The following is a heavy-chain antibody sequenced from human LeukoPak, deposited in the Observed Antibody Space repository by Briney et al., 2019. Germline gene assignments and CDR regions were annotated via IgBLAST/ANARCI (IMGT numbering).Heavy chain of an antibody. Sequence: GGSRRLSCAASGFTVSSNYMSWVRQAPGKGLEWVSLIYSGGSTYYADSVKGRFTISRDKSKNTLYLQMNSLRAEDTAVYYCASSGSGDNYHYYGMDVWGQGTTVTVSS. CDR2: IYSGGST. CDR3: ASSGSGDNYHYYGMDV. V-gene: IGHV3-53*01. CDR1: GFTVSSNY. D-gene: IGHD3-10*01. J-gene: IGHJ6*02.